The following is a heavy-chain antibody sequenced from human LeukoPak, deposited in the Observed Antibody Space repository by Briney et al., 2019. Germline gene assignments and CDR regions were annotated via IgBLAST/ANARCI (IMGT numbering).Heavy chain of an antibody. CDR2: ISWNSGSI. V-gene: IGHV3-9*01. D-gene: IGHD1-26*01. J-gene: IGHJ4*02. CDR1: GFTFDDYA. Sequence: GGSLRLSCAASGFTFDDYAMYWVRQAPGKGLEWVSGISWNSGSIGYADSVKGRFTISRDNAKNSLYLQMNSLRVEDTALYYCAKDSGSFLAFDYWGQGTLVTVSS. CDR3: AKDSGSFLAFDY.